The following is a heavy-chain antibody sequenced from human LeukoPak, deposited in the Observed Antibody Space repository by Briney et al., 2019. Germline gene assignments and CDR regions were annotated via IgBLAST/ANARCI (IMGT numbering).Heavy chain of an antibody. V-gene: IGHV1-18*01. J-gene: IGHJ6*03. D-gene: IGHD2-2*01. Sequence: ASVKVSCKASGYTFTSYGISWVRQAPGQGLEWMGWISAYNGNTNYAQKLQGRVTMTTDTSTSTAYMELRSLRSDDTAVHYCARESPLGYCSSTSCSSYYYYMDVWGKGTTVTVSS. CDR1: GYTFTSYG. CDR3: ARESPLGYCSSTSCSSYYYYMDV. CDR2: ISAYNGNT.